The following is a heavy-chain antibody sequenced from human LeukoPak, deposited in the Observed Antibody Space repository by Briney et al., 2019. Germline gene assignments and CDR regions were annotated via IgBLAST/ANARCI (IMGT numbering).Heavy chain of an antibody. CDR1: GGTFSSYA. D-gene: IGHD2-15*01. V-gene: IGHV1-69*05. CDR2: NIPIFGTA. CDR3: ARGCSGGSCYARYYYMDA. J-gene: IGHJ6*03. Sequence: SVKVSCKASGGTFSSYAISWVRQAPGQGLEWMGGNIPIFGTANYAQKFQGRVTITTDESTSTAYMELSSLRSEDTAVYYCARGCSGGSCYARYYYMDAWGKGTTVTVSS.